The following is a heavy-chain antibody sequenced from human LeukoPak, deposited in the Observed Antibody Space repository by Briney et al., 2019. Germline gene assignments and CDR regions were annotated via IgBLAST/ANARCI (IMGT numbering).Heavy chain of an antibody. D-gene: IGHD5-18*01. CDR2: MYHSGTT. Sequence: SETLSLTCTVSGYSISSGFYWGWIRQPPGKGLEWIGSMYHSGTTYYNPSLKSRVTISVDTSKKQFSLKLSSVTAADTAVYYCARGRGYSYGYGFYLVVWFDPWGQGTLVTVSS. J-gene: IGHJ5*02. CDR1: GYSISSGFY. V-gene: IGHV4-38-2*02. CDR3: ARGRGYSYGYGFYLVVWFDP.